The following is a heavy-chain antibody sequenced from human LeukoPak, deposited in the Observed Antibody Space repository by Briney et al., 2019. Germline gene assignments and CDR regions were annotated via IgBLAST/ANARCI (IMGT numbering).Heavy chain of an antibody. CDR2: INPSGGST. CDR1: GYTFTSHY. D-gene: IGHD3-22*01. J-gene: IGHJ4*02. V-gene: IGHV1-46*01. CDR3: ARVGDPYYYDSSGYYYDY. Sequence: ASVKVSCKASGYTFTSHYMHWVRQAPGQGLEWMGIINPSGGSTSYAQKFQGRVTMTRDTSTSTVYMELSSLRSEDTAVYYCARVGDPYYYDSSGYYYDYWGQGTLVTVSS.